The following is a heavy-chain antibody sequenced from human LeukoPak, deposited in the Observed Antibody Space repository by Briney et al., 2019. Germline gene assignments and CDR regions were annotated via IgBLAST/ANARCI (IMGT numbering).Heavy chain of an antibody. D-gene: IGHD1-1*01. CDR1: GDSISTYY. CDR3: ARDSVTTTTGTEWSFYYYGLDV. V-gene: IGHV4-59*01. Sequence: PSETLSLTCTVSGDSISTYYWSWIRQPPGKGLEWIGYIYYSGSTSYNPSLKSRVTISVDTSNNQFSLKLSSVTAADTAMYFCARDSVTTTTGTEWSFYYYGLDVRGQGTTVTVSS. CDR2: IYYSGST. J-gene: IGHJ6*02.